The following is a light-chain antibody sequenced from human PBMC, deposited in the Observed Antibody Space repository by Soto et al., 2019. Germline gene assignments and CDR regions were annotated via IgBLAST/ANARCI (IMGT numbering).Light chain of an antibody. J-gene: IGLJ1*01. CDR3: SSHTSGSTRV. V-gene: IGLV2-14*01. CDR2: EVT. CDR1: SSDVGGYDY. Sequence: QSALTQPASVSGSPGQSIAISCTGTSSDVGGYDYVSWYQQQPDKAPKLMIYEVTKRPSGVSNRFSGSKSGNTASLTISGLPSEDEADYYCSSHTSGSTRVFGNGTKLTVL.